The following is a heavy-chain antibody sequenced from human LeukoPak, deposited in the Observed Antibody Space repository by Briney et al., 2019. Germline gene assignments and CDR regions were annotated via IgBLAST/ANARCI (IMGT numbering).Heavy chain of an antibody. CDR2: INHSGST. D-gene: IGHD3-16*01. CDR3: ARTRLGARRVRYFDY. CDR1: GGSFSGYY. Sequence: SETLSLTCAVYGGSFSGYYWSWIRQPPGKGLEWIGEINHSGSTNYNPSLKSRVTISVDTSKNQFSLKLSSVTAADTAVYYRARTRLGARRVRYFDYWGQGTLVTVSS. J-gene: IGHJ4*02. V-gene: IGHV4-34*01.